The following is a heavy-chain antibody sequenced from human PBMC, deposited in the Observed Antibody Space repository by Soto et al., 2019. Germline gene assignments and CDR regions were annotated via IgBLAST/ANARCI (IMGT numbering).Heavy chain of an antibody. V-gene: IGHV3-30*18. CDR1: GFTFSSYG. Sequence: QVRLVESGGGVVQPGRSLRLSCAASGFTFSSYGMHWVRQAPGKGLEWVAVISYDGSNKYYADSVKGRFTISRDNSKNTLYLQMNSLRAEDTAVYYCAKVRAEVTIFGVVPPWYYGMDVWGQGTTVTVSS. D-gene: IGHD3-3*01. CDR2: ISYDGSNK. CDR3: AKVRAEVTIFGVVPPWYYGMDV. J-gene: IGHJ6*02.